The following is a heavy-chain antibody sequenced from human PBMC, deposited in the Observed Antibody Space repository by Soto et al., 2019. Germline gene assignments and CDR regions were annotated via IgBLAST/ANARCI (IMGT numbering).Heavy chain of an antibody. D-gene: IGHD3-9*01. J-gene: IGHJ4*02. CDR1: GSTFGDHA. CDR3: ARGRSLRFFDWPDA. Sequence: PGGSLRPSCAAFGSTFGDHAMHWVRQAPGKGLEWVTSISYDGGNKYYADSVKGRFTFSRDNSKNTVWLQMTSLRVEDTALYYCARGRSLRFFDWPDAWGQGTLVTVSS. V-gene: IGHV3-30-3*01. CDR2: ISYDGGNK.